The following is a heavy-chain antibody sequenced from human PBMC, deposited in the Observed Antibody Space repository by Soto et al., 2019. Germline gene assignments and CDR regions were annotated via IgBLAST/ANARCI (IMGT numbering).Heavy chain of an antibody. V-gene: IGHV1-24*01. CDR3: GTAPTTVTRNYYYYGMDV. CDR1: GYTLTELS. CDR2: FDPEDGET. J-gene: IGHJ6*02. Sequence: ASVKVSCKFSGYTLTELSMHWVRQAPGKGLEWMGGFDPEDGETIYAQKFQGRVTMTEDTSTDTAYMELSSLRSEDTAVYYCGTAPTTVTRNYYYYGMDVWGQGTTVTVSS. D-gene: IGHD4-17*01.